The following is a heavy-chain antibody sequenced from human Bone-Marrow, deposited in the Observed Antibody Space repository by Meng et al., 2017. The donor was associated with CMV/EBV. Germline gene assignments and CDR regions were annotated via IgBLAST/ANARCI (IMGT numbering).Heavy chain of an antibody. CDR3: AKDPGGTYNY. V-gene: IGHV3-23*01. J-gene: IGHJ4*02. Sequence: PSCAASGFTFSNYEMTWVRQAPGKGLEWVSGFENSDGNTHYAVSVKGRFTISRDNSKNTLYLQMNGLRVEDTAVYYCAKDPGGTYNYWGQGTLVTVSS. CDR1: GFTFSNYE. D-gene: IGHD4-23*01. CDR2: FENSDGNT.